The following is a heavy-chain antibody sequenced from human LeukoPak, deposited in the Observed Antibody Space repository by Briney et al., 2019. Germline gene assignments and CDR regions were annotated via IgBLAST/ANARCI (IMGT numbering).Heavy chain of an antibody. CDR2: IKSKTDGGTT. J-gene: IGHJ4*02. V-gene: IGHV3-15*01. CDR1: GFTFSNAW. D-gene: IGHD3-10*01. Sequence: GGSLRLSCAASGFTFSNAWMSWVRQAPGKGLEWVGRIKSKTDGGTTDYAAPVKGRFTISRDDSKNTLYLQMNSLRAEDTAVYYCARDRPYYGSGSYRYWGQGTLVTVSS. CDR3: ARDRPYYGSGSYRY.